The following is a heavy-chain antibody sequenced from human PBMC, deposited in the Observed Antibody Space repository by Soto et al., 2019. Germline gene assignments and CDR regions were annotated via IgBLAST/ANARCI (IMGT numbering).Heavy chain of an antibody. CDR3: GVAPVGY. CDR1: GFTFSSYG. J-gene: IGHJ4*02. CDR2: ISYDGSNK. V-gene: IGHV3-30*03. D-gene: IGHD2-15*01. Sequence: QVQLVESGGGVVQPGRSLRLSCAASGFTFSSYGMHWVRQAPGKGLEWVAVISYDGSNKYYADSVKGRFTISRDNSKKTLYLQMNSLRAEDTAVYYAGVAPVGYGGQGTLVTVSS.